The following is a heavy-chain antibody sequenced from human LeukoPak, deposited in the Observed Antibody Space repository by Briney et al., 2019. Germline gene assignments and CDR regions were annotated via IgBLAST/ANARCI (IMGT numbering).Heavy chain of an antibody. J-gene: IGHJ3*02. CDR2: VYYSGST. Sequence: SETLSLTCTVSGGSINSYYWTWIRQPPGKGLEWIGYVYYSGSTNYNPSLKSRVTISVDTPKNQFSLKLSSVTAADTAVYYCARSSYYYGADALDIWGQGTMVTVSS. D-gene: IGHD3-10*01. CDR3: ARSSYYYGADALDI. CDR1: GGSINSYY. V-gene: IGHV4-59*01.